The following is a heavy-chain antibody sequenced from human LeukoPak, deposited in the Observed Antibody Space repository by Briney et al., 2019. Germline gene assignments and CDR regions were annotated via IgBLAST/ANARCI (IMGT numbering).Heavy chain of an antibody. CDR1: GGTFSRYA. Sequence: GASVKVSCKASGGTFSRYAISWVRQAPGQGLEWMGGIIPIFGTANYAQKFQGRVTITADESTSTAYMELSSLRSEDTAVYYCARVPYCSGGSCLLRGYYFDYWGKGTLVTVSS. J-gene: IGHJ4*02. CDR2: IIPIFGTA. CDR3: ARVPYCSGGSCLLRGYYFDY. V-gene: IGHV1-69*01. D-gene: IGHD2-15*01.